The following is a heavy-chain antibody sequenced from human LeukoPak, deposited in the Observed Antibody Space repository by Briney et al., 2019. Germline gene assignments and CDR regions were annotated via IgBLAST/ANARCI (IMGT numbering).Heavy chain of an antibody. CDR1: GDSVSSNSAA. CDR3: ARGAAAAGDYYYYMDV. Sequence: SQTLSLTCAISGDSVSSNSAAWNWIRQSPSRGLEWLGRTYYRSKWYNDYAVSVKSRITINPGTSKNQFSLQLNSVTPEDTAVYYCARGAAAAGDYYYYMDVWGKGTTVTVSS. V-gene: IGHV6-1*01. D-gene: IGHD6-13*01. J-gene: IGHJ6*03. CDR2: TYYRSKWYN.